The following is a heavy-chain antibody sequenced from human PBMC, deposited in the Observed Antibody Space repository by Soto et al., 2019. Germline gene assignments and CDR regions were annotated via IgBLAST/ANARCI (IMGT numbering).Heavy chain of an antibody. Sequence: QVQLVQSGAEVKKPGSSVKVSCKASGGTFSSYTISWVRQAPGQGLEWMGRIIPILGIANYAQKFQGRVTITADKSTSTAYMELSSLRSEDTAVYYCARARHDYVDYGDYYYYYGMDVWGQGTTVTVSS. CDR1: GGTFSSYT. D-gene: IGHD4-17*01. CDR3: ARARHDYVDYGDYYYYYGMDV. V-gene: IGHV1-69*02. CDR2: IIPILGIA. J-gene: IGHJ6*02.